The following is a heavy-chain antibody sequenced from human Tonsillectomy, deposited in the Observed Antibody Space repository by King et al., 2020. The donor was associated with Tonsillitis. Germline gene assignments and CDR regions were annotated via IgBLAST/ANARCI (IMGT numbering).Heavy chain of an antibody. CDR2: IYYSGST. CDR1: GGSISSYY. V-gene: IGHV4-59*08. CDR3: ARQFLVSAFDM. J-gene: IGHJ3*02. D-gene: IGHD3-3*01. Sequence: QLQESGPGLVKPSETLSLTCTVPGGSISSYYWSWIRQPPGKGLEWIGYIYYSGSTNYNPSLKSRVTISVDTFKNQFALKLSSVTAADTAVYYCARQFLVSAFDMWGQGTRVTFPS.